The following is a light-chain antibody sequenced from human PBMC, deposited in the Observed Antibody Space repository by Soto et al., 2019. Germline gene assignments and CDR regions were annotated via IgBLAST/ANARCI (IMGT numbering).Light chain of an antibody. Sequence: EIVRTQSPATLSVSPGERATISCRASQIVSSNLAWYQQKPGQDPRILIYGVSTRATGIPARFSGSGSGTEFNLTISRLQSEDFAVYECQHYNSWTLTFGGGTKVDIK. CDR2: GVS. V-gene: IGKV3-15*01. CDR1: QIVSSN. J-gene: IGKJ4*01. CDR3: QHYNSWTLT.